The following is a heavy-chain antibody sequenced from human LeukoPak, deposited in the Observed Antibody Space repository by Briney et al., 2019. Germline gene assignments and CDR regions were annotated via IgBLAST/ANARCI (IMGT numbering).Heavy chain of an antibody. CDR3: ASTSEFGDY. CDR1: GGSFSGYY. V-gene: IGHV4-34*01. D-gene: IGHD3-10*01. J-gene: IGHJ4*02. CDR2: INHSGST. Sequence: SETLSLTCAVYGGSFSGYYWSWIRQPPGKGLEWIGEINHSGSTNYNPSLKSRVTISVDTSKNQFSLKLSSVTAADTAVYYCASTSEFGDYWGQGTLVTVSS.